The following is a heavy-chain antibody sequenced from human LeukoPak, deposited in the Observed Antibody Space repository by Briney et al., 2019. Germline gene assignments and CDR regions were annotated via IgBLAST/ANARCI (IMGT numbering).Heavy chain of an antibody. V-gene: IGHV4-59*01. J-gene: IGHJ5*02. D-gene: IGHD4-11*01. CDR3: AGVGVTTSYNWFDP. Sequence: SETLSLTCTVSGGSISSYYWSWLRQPPGKGLEWIGYIYYSGSTNYNPSLKSRVTISVDTSKNQFSLKLSSVTAADTAVYYCAGVGVTTSYNWFDPWGQGTLVTVSS. CDR1: GGSISSYY. CDR2: IYYSGST.